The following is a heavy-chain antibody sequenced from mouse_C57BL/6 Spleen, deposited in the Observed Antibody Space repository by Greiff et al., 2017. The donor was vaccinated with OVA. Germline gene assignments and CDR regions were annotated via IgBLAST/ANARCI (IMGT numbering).Heavy chain of an antibody. CDR1: GYTFTSYW. CDR3: ASRYSNLYAMDY. CDR2: IYPSDSET. J-gene: IGHJ4*01. D-gene: IGHD2-5*01. Sequence: VQLQQPGAELVRPGSSVKLSCKASGYTFTSYWMDWVKQRPGQGLEWIGNIYPSDSETHYNQKFKDKATLTVDKSSSTAYMQLSSLTSEDSAVYYCASRYSNLYAMDYWGQGTSVTVSS. V-gene: IGHV1-61*01.